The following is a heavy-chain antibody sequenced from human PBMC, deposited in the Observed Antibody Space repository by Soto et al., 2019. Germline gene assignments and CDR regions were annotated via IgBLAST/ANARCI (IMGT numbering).Heavy chain of an antibody. CDR1: GFTFSSYS. Sequence: VQLVESGGGQVKPGGSLRLCCAASGFTFSSYSMNWVRQAPGKGLEWVSYIRATSNSIYYPDSVKGRFTTSRDNAKNSLYPQINNLRAEDTAVYYCARTRLMVYEDYYYGMAVWGQGTTVTVSS. D-gene: IGHD2-8*01. V-gene: IGHV3-21*01. CDR3: ARTRLMVYEDYYYGMAV. CDR2: IRATSNSI. J-gene: IGHJ6*02.